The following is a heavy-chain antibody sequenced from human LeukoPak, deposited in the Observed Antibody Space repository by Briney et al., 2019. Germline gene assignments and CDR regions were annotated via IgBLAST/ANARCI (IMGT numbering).Heavy chain of an antibody. CDR2: IYTSGST. V-gene: IGHV4-4*07. D-gene: IGHD5-24*01. J-gene: IGHJ6*03. Sequence: SETLSLTCTVSGNSFGDYYWSWIRQPAGKGLEWIGRIYTSGSTTYNTSLKSRVTMSVDTSKSQFSLNLMSVTAADTAVYYCARKMATILYYYYYMDVWGKGTTVTVSS. CDR1: GNSFGDYY. CDR3: ARKMATILYYYYYMDV.